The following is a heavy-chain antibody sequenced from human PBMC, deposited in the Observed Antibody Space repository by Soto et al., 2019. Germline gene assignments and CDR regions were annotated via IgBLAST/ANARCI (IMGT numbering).Heavy chain of an antibody. CDR1: GFTFSSYS. Sequence: PGGSLRLSCAASGFTFSSYSMNWVRQAPGKGLEWVSYISSSSSTIYYADSVKGRFTISRDNAKNSLYLQMNSLRDEDTAVYYCARLLLWFGEISYGMDVWGQGTTVTVSS. D-gene: IGHD3-10*01. V-gene: IGHV3-48*02. CDR3: ARLLLWFGEISYGMDV. J-gene: IGHJ6*02. CDR2: ISSSSSTI.